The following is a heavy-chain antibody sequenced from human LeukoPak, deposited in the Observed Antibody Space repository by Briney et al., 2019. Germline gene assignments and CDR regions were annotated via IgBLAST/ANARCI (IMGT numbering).Heavy chain of an antibody. V-gene: IGHV3-21*01. CDR2: ISATSTYI. Sequence: GSLRLSCAASGFTFSSHNINWVRQAPGKGLEWVSSISATSTYIYYADSMKGRFTVSRDNAKNSVYLQMNSLRAEDTAVYYCANNDYLGYWGQGTLVTVSS. CDR3: ANNDYLGY. J-gene: IGHJ4*02. D-gene: IGHD5-24*01. CDR1: GFTFSSHN.